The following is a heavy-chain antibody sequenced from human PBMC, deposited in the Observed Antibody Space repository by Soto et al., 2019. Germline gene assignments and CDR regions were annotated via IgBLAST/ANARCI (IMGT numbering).Heavy chain of an antibody. V-gene: IGHV3-74*01. CDR3: AGDSSGYSYDAFDI. J-gene: IGHJ3*02. CDR2: INSGGSTT. D-gene: IGHD3-22*01. CDR1: GFTFSSYW. Sequence: EVQLVESGGGLVQPGGSLRLSCAASGFTFSSYWMYWVRQAPGKGLVWVSRINSGGSTTSYADSVKGRLTISRDNAKNTLYLQMNSLRAEDTAVYYCAGDSSGYSYDAFDIWGQGTMVTVSS.